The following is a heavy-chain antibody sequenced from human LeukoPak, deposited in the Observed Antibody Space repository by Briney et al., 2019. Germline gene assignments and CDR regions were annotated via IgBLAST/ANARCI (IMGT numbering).Heavy chain of an antibody. CDR3: ARHITVLAARPGYFDY. CDR1: GGSISSSSYY. D-gene: IGHD6-6*01. Sequence: SETLSLTCTVSGGSISSSSYYWGWIRQPPGKGLEWIGSVYYSGSTYYNPSLKSRVTISVDTSKNQFSLKLSSVTAADTAVYYCARHITVLAARPGYFDYWGQGTLVTVSS. CDR2: VYYSGST. V-gene: IGHV4-39*01. J-gene: IGHJ4*02.